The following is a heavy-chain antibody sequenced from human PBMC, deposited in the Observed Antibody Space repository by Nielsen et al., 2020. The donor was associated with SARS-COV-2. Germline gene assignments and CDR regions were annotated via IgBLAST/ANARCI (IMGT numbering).Heavy chain of an antibody. J-gene: IGHJ5*02. Sequence: GGSLRLSCAASGFTFSSYAMHWVRQAPGKGLEWVAVISYDGSNKYYADSVKGRFTISRDNSKNTLYLQMNSLRAEDTAVYYCARYRSGGWFDPWGQGTLVTVSS. V-gene: IGHV3-30-3*01. D-gene: IGHD2-15*01. CDR2: ISYDGSNK. CDR3: ARYRSGGWFDP. CDR1: GFTFSSYA.